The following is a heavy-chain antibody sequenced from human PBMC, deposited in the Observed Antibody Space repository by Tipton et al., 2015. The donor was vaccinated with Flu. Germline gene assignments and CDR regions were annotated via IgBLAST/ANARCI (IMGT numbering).Heavy chain of an antibody. D-gene: IGHD1-26*01. CDR2: ISSSGSTI. CDR3: ARTHNLEWELFYGMDV. J-gene: IGHJ6*02. Sequence: SLRLSCAASGFTFSSYEMNWVRQAPGKGLEWVSYISSSGSTIYYADSVKGRFTISRDNAKNSLYLQMNSLRAEDTAVYYCARTHNLEWELFYGMDVWGQGTMVTVSS. V-gene: IGHV3-48*03. CDR1: GFTFSSYE.